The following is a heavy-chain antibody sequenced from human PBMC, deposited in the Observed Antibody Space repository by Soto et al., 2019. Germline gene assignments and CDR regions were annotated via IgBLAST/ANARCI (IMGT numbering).Heavy chain of an antibody. J-gene: IGHJ1*01. V-gene: IGHV4-31*03. CDR1: GGSISSGGYY. CDR2: IYYSGST. D-gene: IGHD2-15*01. CDR3: ARGLCSGGSCYGEYFQH. Sequence: SETLSLTCTVSGGSISSGGYYWSWIRQHPGNGLEWIGYIYYSGSTYYNPSLKSRVTISVDTSKNQFSLKLSSVTAADTAVYYCARGLCSGGSCYGEYFQHWGQGTLVTVSS.